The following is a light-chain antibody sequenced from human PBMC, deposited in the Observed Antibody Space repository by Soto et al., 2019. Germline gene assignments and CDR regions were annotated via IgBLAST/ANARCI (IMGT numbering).Light chain of an antibody. CDR3: QQYGNSPQT. CDR2: GAS. V-gene: IGKV3-20*01. Sequence: EIVLTQSPGTLSLSPGERATLSYRASQSVASNYVCWYQQRHGQAPRLLIYGASLRATGIPDRFSGSGSGTDFTLTISRLEAEDFAVYYCQQYGNSPQTFGQGTKVEIK. CDR1: QSVASNY. J-gene: IGKJ1*01.